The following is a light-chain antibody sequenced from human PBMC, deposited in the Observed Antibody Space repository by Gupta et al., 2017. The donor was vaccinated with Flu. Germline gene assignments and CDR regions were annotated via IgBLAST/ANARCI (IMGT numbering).Light chain of an antibody. CDR3: SSNTSSYTYV. V-gene: IGLV2-18*02. J-gene: IGLJ1*01. CDR1: SRDIGNYNR. Sequence: QSALTQPPSVSGSPGPSVTISCTGTSRDIGNYNRVSWYQHPPGTVPKLIIDEVTNRASGVPVRFSGSKSGNTASLTISGRQDEDEADYYCSSNTSSYTYVFGTGTKLTVL. CDR2: EVT.